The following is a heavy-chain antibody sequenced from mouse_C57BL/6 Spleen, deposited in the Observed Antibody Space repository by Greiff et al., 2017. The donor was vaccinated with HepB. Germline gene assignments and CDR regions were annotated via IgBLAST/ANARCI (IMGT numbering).Heavy chain of an antibody. V-gene: IGHV1-4*01. J-gene: IGHJ3*01. CDR3: ARGGYYEGAWFAY. D-gene: IGHD2-3*01. CDR2: INPSSGYT. CDR1: GYTFTSYT. Sequence: LVESGAELARPGASVKMSCKASGYTFTSYTMHWVKQRPGQGLEWIGYINPSSGYTKYNQKFKDKATLTADKSSSTAYMQLSSLTSEDSAVYYCARGGYYEGAWFAYWGQGTLVTVSA.